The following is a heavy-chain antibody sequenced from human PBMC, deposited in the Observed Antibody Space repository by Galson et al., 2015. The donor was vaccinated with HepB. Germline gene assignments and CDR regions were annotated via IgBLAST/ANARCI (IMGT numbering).Heavy chain of an antibody. CDR1: GYTFTSYG. D-gene: IGHD2-2*01. J-gene: IGHJ6*02. CDR2: ISAYNGNT. V-gene: IGHV1-18*04. CDR3: ASIGYCSSTSCQTGLSHYYYGMDV. Sequence: QSGAEVKKPGESLKISCKASGYTFTSYGISWVRQAPGQGLEWMGWISAYNGNTNYAQKLQGRVTMTTDTSTSTAYMELRSLRSDDAAVYYCASIGYCSSTSCQTGLSHYYYGMDVWGQGTTVTVSS.